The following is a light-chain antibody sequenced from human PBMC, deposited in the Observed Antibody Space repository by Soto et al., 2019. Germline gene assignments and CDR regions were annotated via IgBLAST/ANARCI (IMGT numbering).Light chain of an antibody. CDR3: QQSYTTPPT. V-gene: IGKV1-39*01. CDR1: QSISTY. J-gene: IGKJ1*01. Sequence: MTQSPSALSASVGDRLTITCRASQSISTYLNWYQHKPGKAPKLLIYAASSLQSGVPSRFGGSGSGTDFTLTISSLQPEDFATYYCQQSYTTPPTFGQGTMVDI. CDR2: AAS.